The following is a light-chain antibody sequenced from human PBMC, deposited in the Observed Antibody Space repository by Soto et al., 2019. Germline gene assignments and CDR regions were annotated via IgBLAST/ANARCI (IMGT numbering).Light chain of an antibody. CDR1: QSVSSSY. V-gene: IGKV3-20*01. CDR2: GAS. Sequence: EIVLTQSPGTLSLSPGERATLSCRASQSVSSSYLAWYQQKPGQAPRLLLYGASSRATGIPDRFSGSGSGTDFTPTISRLEPEDFAVYYCQQYSSSPPITFGQGTRLEIK. CDR3: QQYSSSPPIT. J-gene: IGKJ5*01.